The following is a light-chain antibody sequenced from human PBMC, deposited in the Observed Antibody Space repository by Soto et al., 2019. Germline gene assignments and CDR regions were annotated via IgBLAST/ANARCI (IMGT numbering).Light chain of an antibody. CDR2: GAS. J-gene: IGKJ5*01. CDR3: QQYASSRIT. Sequence: ILFTQSPGTLSLSPGQRATLSSRASQSFSRSFLAWYQQKPGQAPRLLIYGASTRATGLPDMFSGSGSGTDFTLSISSLQAEDFAVYYCQQYASSRITCGRGTRL. V-gene: IGKV3-20*01. CDR1: QSFSRSF.